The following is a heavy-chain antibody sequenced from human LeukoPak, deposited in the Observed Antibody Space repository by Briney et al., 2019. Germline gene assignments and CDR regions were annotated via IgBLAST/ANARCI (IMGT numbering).Heavy chain of an antibody. V-gene: IGHV3-48*03. CDR3: ARSTTTSLFDY. J-gene: IGHJ4*02. D-gene: IGHD1-1*01. CDR1: GFTFRSYG. Sequence: PGGSLRLSCAASGFTFRSYGMHWVRQAPGKGLEWVSFITSDGSTIFYADSVKGRFTVSRDNAKNSLYLQMNSLRAVEDTAVYYCARSTTTSLFDYWGQGTLVAVSS. CDR2: ITSDGSTI.